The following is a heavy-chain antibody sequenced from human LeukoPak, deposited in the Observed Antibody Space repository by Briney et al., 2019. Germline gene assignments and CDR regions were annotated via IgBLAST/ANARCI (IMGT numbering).Heavy chain of an antibody. Sequence: SETLSLTCTVSGDSISSYYWSWIRQPPGKGLEWIGSIYYSGSTYYNPSLKSRVTISVDTSKNQFSLKLSSVTAADTAVYYCARDPNPSIADPVHSENWFDPWGQGTLVTVSP. CDR3: ARDPNPSIADPVHSENWFDP. J-gene: IGHJ5*02. D-gene: IGHD6-6*01. CDR2: IYYSGST. CDR1: GDSISSYY. V-gene: IGHV4-59*12.